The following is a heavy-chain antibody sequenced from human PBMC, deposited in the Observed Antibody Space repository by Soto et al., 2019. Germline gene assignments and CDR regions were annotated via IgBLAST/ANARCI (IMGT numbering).Heavy chain of an antibody. Sequence: GGSLRLSCTASGFTFGDYAMSWFRQAPGKGLEWVGFIRSKAYGGTTEYAASVKGRFTISRDDSKSIAYLQMNSLKTEDTAVYYCTGSLCSGGSCYLGRRAYWGQGTLVTVSS. V-gene: IGHV3-49*03. CDR3: TGSLCSGGSCYLGRRAY. J-gene: IGHJ4*02. CDR1: GFTFGDYA. CDR2: IRSKAYGGTT. D-gene: IGHD2-15*01.